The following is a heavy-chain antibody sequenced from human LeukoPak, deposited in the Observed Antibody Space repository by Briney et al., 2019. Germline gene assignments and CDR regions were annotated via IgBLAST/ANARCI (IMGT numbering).Heavy chain of an antibody. J-gene: IGHJ6*03. CDR2: INHSGST. D-gene: IGHD2-2*01. CDR3: ARRSKSPAAISSNYYYMDV. V-gene: IGHV4-34*01. CDR1: GFTFSSYW. Sequence: GSLRLSCAASGFTFSSYWMHWVRQAPGKGLEWIGEINHSGSTYYNPSLKSRVTISVDTSKNQFSLKLSSVTAADTAVYYCARRSKSPAAISSNYYYMDVWDKGTTVTVSS.